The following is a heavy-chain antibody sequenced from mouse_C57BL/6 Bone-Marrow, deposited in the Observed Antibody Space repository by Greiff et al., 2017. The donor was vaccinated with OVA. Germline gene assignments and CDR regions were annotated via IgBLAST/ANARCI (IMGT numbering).Heavy chain of an antibody. CDR2: IYPGGGYT. D-gene: IGHD1-1*01. J-gene: IGHJ4*01. CDR1: GYTFTNYW. CDR3: ARFGGSSYDYDAMDY. V-gene: IGHV1-63*01. Sequence: QVQLQQSGAELVRPGTSVKMSCKASGYTFTNYWIGWAKQRPGHGLEWIGDIYPGGGYTNYNEKFKGKATLTADTSSSTAYMQFSSLTSEDSAIYYSARFGGSSYDYDAMDYWGQGTSATVSS.